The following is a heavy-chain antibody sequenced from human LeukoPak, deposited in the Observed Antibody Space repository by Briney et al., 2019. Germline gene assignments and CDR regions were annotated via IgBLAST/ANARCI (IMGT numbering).Heavy chain of an antibody. J-gene: IGHJ4*02. CDR1: GYTFTGYY. D-gene: IGHD6-19*01. CDR3: ARAQQWLLLGIDY. CDR2: INANSGGT. V-gene: IGHV1-2*02. Sequence: ASVKVSCKASGYTFTGYYMHWVRQAPGQGLELVGWINANSGGTKYAQKFQGRVTMTRDTSISTAYMELSRLRSDDTAVYYCARAQQWLLLGIDYWGQGTLVTVSS.